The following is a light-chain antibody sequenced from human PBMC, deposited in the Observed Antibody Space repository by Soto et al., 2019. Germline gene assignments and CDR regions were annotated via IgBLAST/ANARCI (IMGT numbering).Light chain of an antibody. Sequence: IQMTQSPSSLSASVGDTVTTTCRASQGNRDDLGWYQQKPGKAPKPLIYDASTLKTGVPSRFSGSGSGSEFNFTITGLQPDDFATYFCQQYNTYATFGQGTRLEIK. CDR3: QQYNTYAT. V-gene: IGKV1-17*01. CDR1: QGNRDD. J-gene: IGKJ5*01. CDR2: DAS.